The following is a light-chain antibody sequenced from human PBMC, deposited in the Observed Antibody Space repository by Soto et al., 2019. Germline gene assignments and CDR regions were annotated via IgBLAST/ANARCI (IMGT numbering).Light chain of an antibody. J-gene: IGLJ1*01. V-gene: IGLV1-40*01. CDR3: QSYDSSLSGYV. CDR2: DDT. Sequence: QSALTQPPSVSGARWQRVTISCTVSSSNIGADYDVHWYQQLPGTAPKLLIYDDTNRPSGVPDRFSGSKSGTSASLAITGLQAEDEADYYCQSYDSSLSGYVFGTGTKVTVL. CDR1: SSNIGADYD.